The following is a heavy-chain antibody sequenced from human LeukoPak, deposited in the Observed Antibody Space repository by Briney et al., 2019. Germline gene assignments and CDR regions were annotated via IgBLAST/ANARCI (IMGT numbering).Heavy chain of an antibody. Sequence: SETLSLTCAVSGYSMSSGYYWGWIRQSPGKGLEWIGSIYHSGSTYYNPSLKSRVTISVDTSKNQFSLKLSSVTAADTAVYYCARSRRGFYYGSGSDEAGYFDYWGQGTLVTVSS. CDR2: IYHSGST. J-gene: IGHJ4*02. D-gene: IGHD3-10*01. V-gene: IGHV4-38-2*01. CDR3: ARSRRGFYYGSGSDEAGYFDY. CDR1: GYSMSSGYY.